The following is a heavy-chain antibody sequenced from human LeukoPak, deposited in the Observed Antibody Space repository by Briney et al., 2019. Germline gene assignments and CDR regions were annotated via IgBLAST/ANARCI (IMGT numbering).Heavy chain of an antibody. J-gene: IGHJ4*02. CDR1: GGSFSGYY. Sequence: SKTLSLTCAVYGGSFSGYYWSWIRQPPGKGLEWIGEINHSGSTNYNPSLKSRVTISVDTSKNQFSLKLSSVTAADTAVYYCARGLYDILTGYYSGTDYWGQGTLVTVSS. D-gene: IGHD3-9*01. CDR3: ARGLYDILTGYYSGTDY. V-gene: IGHV4-34*01. CDR2: INHSGST.